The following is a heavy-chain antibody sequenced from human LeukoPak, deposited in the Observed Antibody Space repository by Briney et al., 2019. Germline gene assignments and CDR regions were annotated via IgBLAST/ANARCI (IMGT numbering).Heavy chain of an antibody. D-gene: IGHD5-18*01. V-gene: IGHV3-72*01. CDR1: GFTFSDHY. CDR3: TTRGYNYGYFDY. J-gene: IGHJ4*02. CDR2: IRNKANSHTT. Sequence: GGSLRLSCAASGFTFSDHYMDWVRQAPGKGLEWVGRIRNKANSHTTEYAASVKGRFTISRDDSKNSLYLQMNSLKTEDTVVYYRTTRGYNYGYFDYWGQGTLVTVSS.